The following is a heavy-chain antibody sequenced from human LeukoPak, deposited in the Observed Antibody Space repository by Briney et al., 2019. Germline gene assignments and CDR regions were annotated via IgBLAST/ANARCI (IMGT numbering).Heavy chain of an antibody. V-gene: IGHV3-23*01. CDR1: GFDFYNFA. D-gene: IGHD1-14*01. CDR2: ISGDGFFTT. J-gene: IGHJ6*03. Sequence: LTGGSLRLSCAASGFDFYNFALSWVRQAPGRGLEWVSVISGDGFFTTKYAASVKGRFTISRDDSKNTVYLEMKTLRAEDTAIYYCEKRPDRNVEGPNYMDVWVKGTTVTISS. CDR3: EKRPDRNVEGPNYMDV.